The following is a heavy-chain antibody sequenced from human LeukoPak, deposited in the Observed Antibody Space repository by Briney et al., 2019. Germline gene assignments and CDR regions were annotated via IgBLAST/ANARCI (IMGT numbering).Heavy chain of an antibody. V-gene: IGHV3-74*03. CDR2: IYSDGSSY. D-gene: IGHD3-22*01. CDR1: GXXFSSXW. CDR3: ARGDYYDSSGDSLNF. Sequence: SLRLFXXXSGXXFSSXWMHWVRQAPGKGLVWVSRIYSDGSSYTADSVKGRFTISRDNAKDTLYLQMNSLRVEDTAVYYCARGDYYDSSGDSLNFWGQGTLVTVSS. J-gene: IGHJ4*02.